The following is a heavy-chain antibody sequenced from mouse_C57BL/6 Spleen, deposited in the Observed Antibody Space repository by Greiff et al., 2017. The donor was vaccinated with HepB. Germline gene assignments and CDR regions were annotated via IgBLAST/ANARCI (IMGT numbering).Heavy chain of an antibody. V-gene: IGHV5-16*01. CDR1: GFTFSDYY. CDR2: INYDGSST. Sequence: EVKLVESEGGLVQPGSSMKLSCTASGFTFSDYYMAWVRQVPEKGLEWVANINYDGSSTYYLDSLKSRFIISRDIAKNILYLQMRSLKSEDTAKYYCARSDYDAWFAYWGQGTLVTVSA. J-gene: IGHJ3*01. D-gene: IGHD2-4*01. CDR3: ARSDYDAWFAY.